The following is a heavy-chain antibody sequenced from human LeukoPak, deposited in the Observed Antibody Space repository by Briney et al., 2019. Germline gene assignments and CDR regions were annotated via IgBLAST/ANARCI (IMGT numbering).Heavy chain of an antibody. V-gene: IGHV1-2*06. Sequence: ASVTVSCKASGYTFTGYYMHWVRQAPGQGLEWMGRINPNSGGTNYAQKFQGRVTMTRDTSISTAYMELSRLRSDDTAVYYCARDSEEVPAALNWFDPWGQGTLVTVSS. CDR2: INPNSGGT. J-gene: IGHJ5*02. CDR1: GYTFTGYY. CDR3: ARDSEEVPAALNWFDP. D-gene: IGHD2-2*01.